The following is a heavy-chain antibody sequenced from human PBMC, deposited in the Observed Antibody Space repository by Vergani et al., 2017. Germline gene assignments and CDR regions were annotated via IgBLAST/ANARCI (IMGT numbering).Heavy chain of an antibody. D-gene: IGHD2-15*01. Sequence: QVQLQESGPGLVKPSETLSLTCTVSNDSVSNTFYYWGWIRQTPGKGLECIGSIYYSGSTYYNPSLESRVTMSVATSKSQFSLKLSSVTAADTAVYYCTRHWALVAANNWFDPWGQGTLVTVSS. J-gene: IGHJ5*02. CDR1: NDSVSNTFYY. CDR2: IYYSGST. CDR3: TRHWALVAANNWFDP. V-gene: IGHV4-39*01.